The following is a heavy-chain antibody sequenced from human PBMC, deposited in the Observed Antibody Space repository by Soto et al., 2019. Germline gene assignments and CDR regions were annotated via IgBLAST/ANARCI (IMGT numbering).Heavy chain of an antibody. V-gene: IGHV3-23*01. CDR3: ARSEMTYNWND. CDR2: ISGSGEMT. CDR1: GFTFRGDA. Sequence: EVQLLESGGDLVQPGGSLRLACAASGFTFRGDAMSWVRQAPGKGLEWVSSISGSGEMTHYAESVKGRLTISRDNSKNTLYLQMESLRAEDTALYYCARSEMTYNWNDWGQGTLVTVSS. D-gene: IGHD1-1*01. J-gene: IGHJ4*02.